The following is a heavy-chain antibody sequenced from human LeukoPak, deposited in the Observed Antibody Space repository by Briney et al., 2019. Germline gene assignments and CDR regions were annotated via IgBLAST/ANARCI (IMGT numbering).Heavy chain of an antibody. J-gene: IGHJ4*02. CDR2: IYSSRNT. Sequence: SETLSLTCSFSGDSISTYYWRWIRQSPGKGLEWIGHIYSSRNTDYNSSLKSRVTISVDTSKSQFSLRLSSVTATDTAVYYCARLRWQLVGPYFDYWGQGILVTVSS. V-gene: IGHV4-59*01. D-gene: IGHD1-26*01. CDR1: GDSISTYY. CDR3: ARLRWQLVGPYFDY.